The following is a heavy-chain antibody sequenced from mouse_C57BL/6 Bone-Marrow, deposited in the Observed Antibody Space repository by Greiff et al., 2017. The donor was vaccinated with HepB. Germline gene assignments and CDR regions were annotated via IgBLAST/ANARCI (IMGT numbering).Heavy chain of an antibody. Sequence: QVQLQQSGAELVKPGASVKMSCKASGYTFTSYWITWVKQRPGQGLEWIGDIYPGSGSTNYNEKFKSKATLTVDTSSSTAYMQLSSLTSEDSAVYYCASPYGSSYGFDYWGQGTTLTVSS. CDR1: GYTFTSYW. J-gene: IGHJ2*01. CDR3: ASPYGSSYGFDY. V-gene: IGHV1-55*01. CDR2: IYPGSGST. D-gene: IGHD1-1*01.